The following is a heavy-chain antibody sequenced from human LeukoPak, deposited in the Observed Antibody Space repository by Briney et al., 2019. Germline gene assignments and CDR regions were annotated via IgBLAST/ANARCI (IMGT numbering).Heavy chain of an antibody. V-gene: IGHV4-31*03. CDR3: ARRMGFGPNQYYFDY. CDR2: IYYSGSI. D-gene: IGHD3-10*01. CDR1: GGSISSGGYY. J-gene: IGHJ4*02. Sequence: PSQTLSLTCTVSGGSISSGGYYWSWIRQHPGKGLEWIGYIYYSGSIYYNPSLKSRVTISVDTSKNQFSLKLSSVTAADTAVYYCARRMGFGPNQYYFDYWGQGTLVTVSS.